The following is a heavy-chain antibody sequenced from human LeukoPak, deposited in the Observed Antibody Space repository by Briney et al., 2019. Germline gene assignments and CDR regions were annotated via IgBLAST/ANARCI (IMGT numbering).Heavy chain of an antibody. CDR3: AKVSTPDYYDSSGYSGHYFDY. V-gene: IGHV3-23*01. Sequence: GGSLRLSCAASGFTFSSYAMSWVRQAPGKGLEGVSRISGSGGSTYYADSVKGRFTISRDNSKNTLYLQMNSLRAEDTAVYYCAKVSTPDYYDSSGYSGHYFDYWGQGTLVTVSS. CDR1: GFTFSSYA. CDR2: ISGSGGST. J-gene: IGHJ4*02. D-gene: IGHD3-22*01.